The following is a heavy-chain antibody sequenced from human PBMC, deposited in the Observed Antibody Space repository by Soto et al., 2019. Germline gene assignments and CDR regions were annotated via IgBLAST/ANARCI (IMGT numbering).Heavy chain of an antibody. Sequence: GESLKISCKGSGYSFTSYFIGWVRQMPGKGLEWMGIIHPGDSHTKYSPAFQGQVTISGDKSLSTVYLQWSSLKASDTAIYYCARLRRRTTVPPSLYYYGMGVWGQGTTVTVSS. CDR2: IHPGDSHT. J-gene: IGHJ6*02. D-gene: IGHD4-17*01. CDR3: ARLRRRTTVPPSLYYYGMGV. CDR1: GYSFTSYF. V-gene: IGHV5-51*01.